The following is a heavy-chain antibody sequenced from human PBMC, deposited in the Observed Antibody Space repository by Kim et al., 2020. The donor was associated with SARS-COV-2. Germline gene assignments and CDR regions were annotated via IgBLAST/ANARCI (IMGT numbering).Heavy chain of an antibody. Sequence: SQTLSLTCTVSGGSISSSSYYWGWIRQPPGKGLEWIGSIYYSGSTYYNPSLKSRVTISVDTSKNQFSLKLSSVTAADTAVYYCASYVEEAVAGIGRVIPGDYYYYYMDVWGKGTTVTVSS. V-gene: IGHV4-39*01. CDR2: IYYSGST. CDR3: ASYVEEAVAGIGRVIPGDYYYYYMDV. J-gene: IGHJ6*03. CDR1: GGSISSSSYY. D-gene: IGHD6-19*01.